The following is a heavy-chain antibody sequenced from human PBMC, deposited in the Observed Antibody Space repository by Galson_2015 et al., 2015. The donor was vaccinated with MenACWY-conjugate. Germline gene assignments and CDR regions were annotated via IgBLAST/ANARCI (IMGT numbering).Heavy chain of an antibody. J-gene: IGHJ6*02. V-gene: IGHV6-1*01. D-gene: IGHD5-24*01. CDR2: TYFRFKWFN. Sequence: CAISGDSVSRRSAAWNWIRQSPSRGLEWLGRTYFRFKWFNDYAESVKSRITIEADTSKNQLSLHLNSVTPDDTAVYYCTTGDGYNLRHRSASRSYSNGMDVWGQGTTVTVSS. CDR3: TTGDGYNLRHRSASRSYSNGMDV. CDR1: GDSVSRRSAA.